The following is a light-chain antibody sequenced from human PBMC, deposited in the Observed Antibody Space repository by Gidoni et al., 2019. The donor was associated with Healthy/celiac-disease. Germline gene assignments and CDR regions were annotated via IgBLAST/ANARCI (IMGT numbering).Light chain of an antibody. Sequence: IVMTQSPATLSVSPGERATLSCRASQSVSSNLAWYQQTPGQAPRLLIYGASTRATGIPARFSGSGSGTEFTLTISSLQSEDFAVYYCQQYNNWPWTFGQXTKVEIK. V-gene: IGKV3-15*01. CDR3: QQYNNWPWT. CDR1: QSVSSN. J-gene: IGKJ1*01. CDR2: GAS.